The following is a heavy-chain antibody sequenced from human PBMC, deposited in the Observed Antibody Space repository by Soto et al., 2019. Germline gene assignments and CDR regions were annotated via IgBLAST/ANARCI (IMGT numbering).Heavy chain of an antibody. J-gene: IGHJ4*02. D-gene: IGHD1-1*01. CDR1: GGSIGTDY. CDR3: AREWKYFDY. Sequence: SETLSLTCSVSGGSIGTDYWSWIRQPPGKGLKWIGYIYYSGSTKYNPSLKSRVTISLATSKNQFSLKLNSVTAADTALYYCAREWKYFDYWGQGILVTVSS. V-gene: IGHV4-59*01. CDR2: IYYSGST.